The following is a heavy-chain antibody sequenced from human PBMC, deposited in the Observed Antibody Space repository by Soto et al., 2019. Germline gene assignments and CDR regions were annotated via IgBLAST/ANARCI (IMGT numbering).Heavy chain of an antibody. Sequence: EVQLVESGGGLVQPGESLRLSCAASGFIFSNYWMHWVRQAPGKGLVWVSRIKNDASSPAYADSVKGRFTISRDNAKSTLYLQMYSLRAYDSAVYQCARRVEVAGTVGAMDVWGQGTTVTVYS. CDR1: GFIFSNYW. V-gene: IGHV3-74*01. CDR2: IKNDASSP. D-gene: IGHD6-13*01. J-gene: IGHJ6*02. CDR3: ARRVEVAGTVGAMDV.